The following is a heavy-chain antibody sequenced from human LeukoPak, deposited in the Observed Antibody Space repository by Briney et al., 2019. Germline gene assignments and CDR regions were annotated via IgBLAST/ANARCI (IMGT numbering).Heavy chain of an antibody. D-gene: IGHD3-10*01. CDR3: ARDHESYYGSGSYYPGGCDY. Sequence: GASLKVSCKASGYTFTNYYMHWVRQAPGQGLEWMGIINPSGGGTSYAQKFQGRVSMTRDTSTSTVYMELSSLRSEDTAVYYCARDHESYYGSGSYYPGGCDYWGQGTLVTVSS. CDR1: GYTFTNYY. J-gene: IGHJ4*02. V-gene: IGHV1-46*01. CDR2: INPSGGGT.